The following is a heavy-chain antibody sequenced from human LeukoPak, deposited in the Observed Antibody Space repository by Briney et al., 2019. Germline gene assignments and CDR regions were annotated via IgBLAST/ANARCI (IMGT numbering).Heavy chain of an antibody. CDR3: ASGESYYLEN. Sequence: GGSLRLSCAASQFYMNWVRQAPGKGLEWVSTIYSGGSTYYADSVKVRFIISRDNSKNTLYLQMNSLRAEDTAVYYCASGESYYLENWGQGTLVTVSS. J-gene: IGHJ4*02. D-gene: IGHD1-26*01. CDR1: QFY. CDR2: IYSGGST. V-gene: IGHV3-66*01.